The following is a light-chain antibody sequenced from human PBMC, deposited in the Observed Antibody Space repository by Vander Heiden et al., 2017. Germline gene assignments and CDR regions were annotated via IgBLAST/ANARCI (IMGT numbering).Light chain of an antibody. Sequence: EIVFTQSPATLSLSPGERATLPCRASQSVSSYLAWYQQKPGQAPRLLIYDASNRATGSPARFSGSGSGTDFTLTISSLQPEDFAVYYCQQRSNWPPLTFGGGTKVEIK. J-gene: IGKJ4*01. CDR1: QSVSSY. CDR3: QQRSNWPPLT. CDR2: DAS. V-gene: IGKV3-11*01.